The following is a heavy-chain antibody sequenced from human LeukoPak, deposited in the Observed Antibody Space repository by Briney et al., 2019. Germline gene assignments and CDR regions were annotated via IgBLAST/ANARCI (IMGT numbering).Heavy chain of an antibody. CDR3: ARAPKGMTTVRYYYYYYMDV. V-gene: IGHV4-31*03. CDR1: SGSITSGGYY. J-gene: IGHJ6*03. D-gene: IGHD4-11*01. Sequence: SETLSLTCTVSSGSITSGGYYWNWIRQHPGKGLEWIGYIYYSGSTYYNPSLKSRVTMSVDTSKNQFSLKLSSVTAADTAVYYCARAPKGMTTVRYYYYYYMDVWGKGTTVTVSS. CDR2: IYYSGST.